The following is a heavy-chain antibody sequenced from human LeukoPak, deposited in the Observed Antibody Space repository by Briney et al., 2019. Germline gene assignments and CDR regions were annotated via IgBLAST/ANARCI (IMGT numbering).Heavy chain of an antibody. CDR1: GFTFSSYG. CDR3: AKDKAYGDYYFDY. D-gene: IGHD4-17*01. Sequence: GSLRLSCAASGFTFSSYGMHWVRQAPGKGLEWVAVISYDGSNKYYADSVKGRFTISRDNSKNTLYLQMNSLRAEDTAVYYCAKDKAYGDYYFDYWGQGTLVTVSS. V-gene: IGHV3-30*18. CDR2: ISYDGSNK. J-gene: IGHJ4*02.